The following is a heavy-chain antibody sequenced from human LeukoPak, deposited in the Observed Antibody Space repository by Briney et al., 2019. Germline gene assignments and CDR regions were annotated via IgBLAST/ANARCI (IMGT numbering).Heavy chain of an antibody. CDR3: ARATCGGDCYSDYYYYMDV. CDR1: GFTFSSYG. D-gene: IGHD2-21*01. V-gene: IGHV3-33*08. Sequence: PGRSLRLSCAASGFTFSSYGMHWVRQAPGKGLEWVAVIWYGGSNKYYADSVKGRFTISRDNSKNTLYLQMNSLRAEDTAVYYCARATCGGDCYSDYYYYMDVWGKGTTVTVSS. J-gene: IGHJ6*03. CDR2: IWYGGSNK.